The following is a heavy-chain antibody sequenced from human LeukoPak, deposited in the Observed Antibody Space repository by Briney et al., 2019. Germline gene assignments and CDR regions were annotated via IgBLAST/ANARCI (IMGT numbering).Heavy chain of an antibody. J-gene: IGHJ4*02. Sequence: GGSLRLSCAASGFTFSSYSMNWVRQAPGEGLERVSYISSSSSTIYYADSVKGRFTISRDNAKNSLYLQMNSLRAEDTAIYYCAKDGEWRPAADWGQGTLVTVSS. CDR1: GFTFSSYS. V-gene: IGHV3-48*01. CDR2: ISSSSSTI. CDR3: AKDGEWRPAAD. D-gene: IGHD2-2*01.